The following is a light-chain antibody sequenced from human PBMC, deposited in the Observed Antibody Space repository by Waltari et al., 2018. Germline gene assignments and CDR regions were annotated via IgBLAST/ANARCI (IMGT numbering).Light chain of an antibody. Sequence: SYDLTQPPSVSVSPGQTASITCSGDKLGDKYAFWYQQTPGQSPVLVIYQDNKRPSGIPGRFSGSNSGITATLTISGTQAMDEADYYCQAWDSNTVVFGGGTKLTVL. V-gene: IGLV3-1*01. CDR1: KLGDKY. CDR3: QAWDSNTVV. J-gene: IGLJ2*01. CDR2: QDN.